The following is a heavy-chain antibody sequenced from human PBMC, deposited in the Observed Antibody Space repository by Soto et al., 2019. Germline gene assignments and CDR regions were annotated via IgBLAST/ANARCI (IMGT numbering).Heavy chain of an antibody. V-gene: IGHV5-10-1*01. CDR3: ASSPRGYCSRTSCRELGNYYGMYV. J-gene: IGHJ6*02. CDR1: GYSFTSSW. CDR2: IDPSDSYT. D-gene: IGHD2-2*01. Sequence: EVQLVQSGAEVKKPGGSLRISCKVSGYSFTSSWISWVRQMPGTVLQWMWRIDPSDSYTNYSPSFKGHVTISADKSISHAYLQWSRLKALDTDMYYCASSPRGYCSRTSCRELGNYYGMYVLGQGTTVTVSS.